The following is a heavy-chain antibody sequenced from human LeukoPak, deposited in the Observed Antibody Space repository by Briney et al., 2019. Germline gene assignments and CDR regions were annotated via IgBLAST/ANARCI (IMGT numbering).Heavy chain of an antibody. CDR3: VRNQAFDI. CDR1: GGSITDYY. Sequence: PSETLSLTCTVSGGSITDYYWNWIRQPPGKGLEWIGYSDHSGSTNYNPSLKSRVTISVDTSKNQISLKVSSVTAADTAVYHCVRNQAFDIWGQGTMVTVSS. J-gene: IGHJ3*02. CDR2: SDHSGST. V-gene: IGHV4-59*01.